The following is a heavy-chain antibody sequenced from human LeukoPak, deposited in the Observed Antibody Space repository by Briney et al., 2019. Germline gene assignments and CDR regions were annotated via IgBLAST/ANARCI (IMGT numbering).Heavy chain of an antibody. Sequence: GSLRLSCAASGFTFSDYYMSWIRQPPGKGLEWIGEINHSGSTNYNPSLKSRVTISVDTSKNQFSLKLSSVTAADTAVYYCARGSPYYYYGMDVWGQGTTVTVSS. CDR3: ARGSPYYYYGMDV. CDR2: INHSGST. V-gene: IGHV4-34*01. CDR1: GFTFSDYY. J-gene: IGHJ6*02.